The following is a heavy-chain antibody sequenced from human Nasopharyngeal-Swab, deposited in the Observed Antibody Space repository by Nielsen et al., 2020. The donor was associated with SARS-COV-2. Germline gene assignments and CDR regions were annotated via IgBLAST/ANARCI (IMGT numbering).Heavy chain of an antibody. D-gene: IGHD6-13*01. J-gene: IGHJ4*02. CDR2: IYHSGST. V-gene: IGHV4-39*07. CDR1: GGSVSSGSYY. Sequence: SETLSLTCTVSGGSVSSGSYYWSWIRQPPGKGLEWIGSIYHSGSTYYNPSLKSRVTISVDTSKNQFSLKLSSVTAADTAVYYCAREGLAAASDYWGQGTLVTVSS. CDR3: AREGLAAASDY.